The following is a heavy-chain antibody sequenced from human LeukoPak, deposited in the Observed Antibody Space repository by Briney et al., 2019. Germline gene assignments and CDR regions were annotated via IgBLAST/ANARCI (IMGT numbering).Heavy chain of an antibody. V-gene: IGHV1-18*01. CDR2: ISAYNGNT. D-gene: IGHD2-15*01. CDR3: APANCSGGSCCSVGLFVGGFVRDNWFDP. CDR1: GYTFTSYG. J-gene: IGHJ5*02. Sequence: ASVKLSCKASGYTFTSYGISWVRQAPGQRLGWMGWISAYNGNTNCAQKLPGRITMTTDPSTSTAYMELRSLRSDDPAVYACAPANCSGGSCCSVGLFVGGFVRDNWFDPWGEGALVTVSS.